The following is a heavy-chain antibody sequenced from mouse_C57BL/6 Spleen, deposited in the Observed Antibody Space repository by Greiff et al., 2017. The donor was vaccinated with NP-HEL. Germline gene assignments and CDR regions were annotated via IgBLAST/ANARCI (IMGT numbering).Heavy chain of an antibody. D-gene: IGHD2-4*01. CDR3: ARKGGVIYYDYDGYFDV. CDR1: GYAFSRYW. V-gene: IGHV1-80*01. CDR2: IYPGDGGT. Sequence: QVQLQQSGAELVKPGASVKISCKASGYAFSRYWMNWVKQRPGKGLEWIGQIYPGDGGTNYNGKLKGKATLTADKSSSTAYMQLSSLTSEDSAVYCCARKGGVIYYDYDGYFDVWGTGTTVTVSS. J-gene: IGHJ1*03.